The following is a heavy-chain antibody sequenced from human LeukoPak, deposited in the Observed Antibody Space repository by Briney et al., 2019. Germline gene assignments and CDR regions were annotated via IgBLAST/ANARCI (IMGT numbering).Heavy chain of an antibody. CDR1: GFTFGDYA. V-gene: IGHV3-9*01. CDR2: ISWNSGHR. D-gene: IGHD3-10*01. Sequence: GWSLRLSCTASGFTFGDYAMHWVRQAPGKGLEWVSGISWNSGHRGYADSVKGRFTISRDNAKNSLYLQMKSLRAEDTALYYCAKDRRPTVSGGYFDLWGRGTLVIVSS. CDR3: AKDRRPTVSGGYFDL. J-gene: IGHJ2*01.